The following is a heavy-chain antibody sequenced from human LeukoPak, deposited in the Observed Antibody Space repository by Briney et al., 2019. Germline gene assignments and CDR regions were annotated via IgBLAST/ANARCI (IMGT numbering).Heavy chain of an antibody. CDR2: IYTSGST. CDR1: GGSLSNYY. Sequence: PSETLSLTCSVSGGSLSNYYWSWIRQPAGKGLEWIGRIYTSGSTNYYPSLTGRVTMSVDTSKNQFSLKLSSVTAADTAVYYCARMKGGYYYGGHYFDYWGQGTLVTVSS. J-gene: IGHJ4*02. V-gene: IGHV4-4*07. D-gene: IGHD3-10*01. CDR3: ARMKGGYYYGGHYFDY.